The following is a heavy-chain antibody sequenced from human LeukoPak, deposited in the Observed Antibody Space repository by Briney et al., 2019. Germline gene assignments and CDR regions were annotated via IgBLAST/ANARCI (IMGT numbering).Heavy chain of an antibody. V-gene: IGHV3-48*03. CDR2: ISSSGSTI. CDR1: GFTFSSYE. Sequence: EGSLRLSCAASGFTFSSYEMNWVRQAPGKGLEWVSYISSSGSTIYYADSVKGRFTISRDNAKNSLYLQMHSLRAEDTAVYYCARGDILTGYHYDAFDIWGQGTMVTVSS. D-gene: IGHD3-9*01. J-gene: IGHJ3*02. CDR3: ARGDILTGYHYDAFDI.